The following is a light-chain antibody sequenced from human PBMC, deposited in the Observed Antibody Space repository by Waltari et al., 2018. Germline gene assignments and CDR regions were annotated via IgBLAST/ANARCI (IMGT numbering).Light chain of an antibody. J-gene: IGKJ3*01. Sequence: DVHMTQSPSSVSASVGDRVTISCRASQGLSTWLAWYQQKPGRAPKLLIHTSSILQSGVPSRFSGSGSVTDFTLSISGLQPEDFATYYCQQFINYPLTFGPGTTVDIK. CDR3: QQFINYPLT. CDR2: TSS. V-gene: IGKV1-12*01. CDR1: QGLSTW.